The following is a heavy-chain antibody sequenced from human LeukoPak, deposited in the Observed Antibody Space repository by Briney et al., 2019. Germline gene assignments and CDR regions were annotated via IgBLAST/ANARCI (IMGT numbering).Heavy chain of an antibody. J-gene: IGHJ6*02. D-gene: IGHD6-13*01. CDR3: ARSNPSSSWYKSPDYGMDV. V-gene: IGHV1-18*01. CDR1: GYTFTSYG. CDR2: ISAYNGNT. Sequence: ASVKVSCKASGYTFTSYGISWVRQAPGQGLEWMGWISAYNGNTNYAQKLQGRVTMTTDTSTSTAYMELRSLRSNDTAVYYCARSNPSSSWYKSPDYGMDVWGQGTTVTVSS.